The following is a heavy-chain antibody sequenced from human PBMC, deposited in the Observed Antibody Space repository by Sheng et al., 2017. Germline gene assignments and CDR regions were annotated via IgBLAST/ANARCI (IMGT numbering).Heavy chain of an antibody. J-gene: IGHJ4*02. CDR3: VKHGYCHGDICRYLDY. Sequence: QVQLVESGGGVVQPGRSLRLSCAASGFTFSIYGMHWARQAPGKGLEWVAAIWHDGSNQYYAESVKGRFTISRDNSKNTLYLQMNGLGAEDTAVYYCVKHGYCHGDICRYLDYWGQGILVTPSS. CDR1: GFTFSIYG. CDR2: IWHDGSNQ. V-gene: IGHV3-33*06. D-gene: IGHD2-15*01.